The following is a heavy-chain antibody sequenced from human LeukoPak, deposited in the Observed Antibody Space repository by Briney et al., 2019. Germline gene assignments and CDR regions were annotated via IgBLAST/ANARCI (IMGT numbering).Heavy chain of an antibody. D-gene: IGHD3-22*01. CDR3: ARGSLRLTYYYDSSGYLPLDY. V-gene: IGHV4-34*01. J-gene: IGHJ4*02. CDR2: INHSGSA. Sequence: SETLSLTCAVSGGSFSGYYWTWIRQPPGKGLEWIGEINHSGSANYNPSLMSRVTISLDTSKNQFSLKLSSVTAADTAVYYCARGSLRLTYYYDSSGYLPLDYWGQGTLVTVSS. CDR1: GGSFSGYY.